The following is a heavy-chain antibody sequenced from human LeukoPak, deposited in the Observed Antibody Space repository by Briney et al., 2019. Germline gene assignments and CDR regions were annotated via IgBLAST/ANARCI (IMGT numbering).Heavy chain of an antibody. Sequence: SETLSLTCTVSGGSINSYYWSWIRQPPGKGPEWIGQVYYSGGTDYNPSLKSRVSISLDTPKNQFSLKLTSVTAADTAVYYCARLTQITAWYIHYWGQGTLVTVSS. CDR3: ARLTQITAWYIHY. J-gene: IGHJ4*02. CDR1: GGSINSYY. V-gene: IGHV4-59*08. CDR2: VYYSGGT. D-gene: IGHD4-23*01.